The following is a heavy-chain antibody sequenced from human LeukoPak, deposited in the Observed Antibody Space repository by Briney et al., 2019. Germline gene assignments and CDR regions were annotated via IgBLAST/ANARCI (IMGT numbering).Heavy chain of an antibody. Sequence: PGRSLRLSCAASEFTFSSYNLNWLRQAPGKGLEWVSYISSSSSTIYYADSVKGRFTISRDNAKNSLYLQMNSLRAEDTAVYYCARRAARGRFDPWGKGTLVTVSS. CDR2: ISSSSSTI. V-gene: IGHV3-48*01. CDR1: EFTFSSYN. D-gene: IGHD6-6*01. J-gene: IGHJ5*02. CDR3: ARRAARGRFDP.